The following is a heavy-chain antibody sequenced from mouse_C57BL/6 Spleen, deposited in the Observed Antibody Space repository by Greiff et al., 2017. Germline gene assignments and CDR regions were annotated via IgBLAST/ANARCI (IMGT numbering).Heavy chain of an antibody. CDR3: AKDGSTFAY. V-gene: IGHV1-53*01. Sequence: QVQLQQPGTELVKPGASVKLSCKASGYTFTSYWMHWVKQRPGQGLEWLGNINPSNGGTNYTEKFKSKATLTVDKSSSTASMQLSSQTSAVSAVYYCAKDGSTFAYWGQGTLVTVSA. J-gene: IGHJ3*01. D-gene: IGHD1-1*01. CDR1: GYTFTSYW. CDR2: INPSNGGT.